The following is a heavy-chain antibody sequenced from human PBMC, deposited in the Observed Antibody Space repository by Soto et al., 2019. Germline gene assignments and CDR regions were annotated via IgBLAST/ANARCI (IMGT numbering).Heavy chain of an antibody. V-gene: IGHV1-2*02. Sequence: ASVKVSCKTSGYTFSDYYVQWVRQAPGQGLEWMGWINPDSGATNFAQKFQGRVAVTRDTSIGTAYMELKRLTSDDTAVYYCARDPSITTFGGVFTGGGLDVWGQGTTVTVSS. D-gene: IGHD3-3*01. CDR1: GYTFSDYY. CDR3: ARDPSITTFGGVFTGGGLDV. J-gene: IGHJ6*02. CDR2: INPDSGAT.